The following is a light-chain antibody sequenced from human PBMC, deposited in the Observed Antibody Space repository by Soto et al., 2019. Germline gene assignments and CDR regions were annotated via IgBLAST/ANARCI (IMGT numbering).Light chain of an antibody. CDR2: GAS. CDR3: QQFVMSPPGYT. Sequence: EIVMTQSPGTLSLSPGERATLSCRASQSVSGTYLAWYQHRSGQAPRLLIYGASNRATGIPDRFSGYGSGTDFTVTVSRLEPEDSAGYYCQQFVMSPPGYTFGQGTKLEIK. J-gene: IGKJ2*01. V-gene: IGKV3-20*01. CDR1: QSVSGTY.